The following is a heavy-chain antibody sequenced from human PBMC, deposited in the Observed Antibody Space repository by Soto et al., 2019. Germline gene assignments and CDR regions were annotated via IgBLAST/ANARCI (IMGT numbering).Heavy chain of an antibody. CDR1: GFTFSRYG. CDR2: ISLDGNDE. V-gene: IGHV3-30*18. Sequence: QVQLVESGGGVVQPGRSLRLSWAASGFTFSRYGMHWVRQAPGKWLEWVAVISLDGNDEDYADSVKGRFTISRDNSKNTLYLQMNSLRVEHTAVYYCAKLMFGGYCTNVVGYIPDYWGQGTLLTVSS. CDR3: AKLMFGGYCTNVVGYIPDY. J-gene: IGHJ4*02. D-gene: IGHD2-8*01.